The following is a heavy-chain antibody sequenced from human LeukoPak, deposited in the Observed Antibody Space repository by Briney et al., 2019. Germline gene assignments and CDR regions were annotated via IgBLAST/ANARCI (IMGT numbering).Heavy chain of an antibody. V-gene: IGHV1-2*02. CDR1: GYTFSGYY. Sequence: VSVKVSCKASGYTFSGYYIFWVRRAPGQGLEWMGWINPNSGGTNYAQEFQGRVTMTRGTSITTAYMELSTLRSDDTAVYYCALIGDHAWFDPWGQGTLVTVSS. CDR2: INPNSGGT. J-gene: IGHJ5*02. CDR3: ALIGDHAWFDP. D-gene: IGHD3-10*01.